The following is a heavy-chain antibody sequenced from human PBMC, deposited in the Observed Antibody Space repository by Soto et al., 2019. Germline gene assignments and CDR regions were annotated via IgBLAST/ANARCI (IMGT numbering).Heavy chain of an antibody. CDR1: GYTFTNYG. D-gene: IGHD3-16*01. CDR2: ISVYNGNT. J-gene: IGHJ4*02. V-gene: IGHV1-18*04. CDR3: ARTIDYGANSVPNY. Sequence: ASVKVSCKASGYTFTNYGISWVRQAPGQGPEWMGWISVYNGNTNYAQKVQGRVTMTTDTYTSTAYMEMRSLRSDDTAVYYCARTIDYGANSVPNYWGQGTLVTVSS.